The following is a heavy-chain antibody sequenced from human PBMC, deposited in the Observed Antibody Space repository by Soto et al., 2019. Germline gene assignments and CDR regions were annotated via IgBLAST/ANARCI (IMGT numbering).Heavy chain of an antibody. J-gene: IGHJ4*02. CDR1: GGTFSSYA. D-gene: IGHD5-18*01. V-gene: IGHV1-69*13. CDR3: AIRPDTAMVVLDY. Sequence: ASVKVSCKASGGTFSSYAISWVRQAPGQGLEWMGGIIPIFGTANYAQKFQGRVTITADESTSTAYMELSSLRSEDTAVYYCAIRPDTAMVVLDYWGQGTLVTVSS. CDR2: IIPIFGTA.